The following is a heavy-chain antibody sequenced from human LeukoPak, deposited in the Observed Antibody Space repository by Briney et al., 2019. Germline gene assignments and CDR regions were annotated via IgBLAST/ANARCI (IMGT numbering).Heavy chain of an antibody. CDR1: GDSVSSFY. D-gene: IGHD1-26*01. V-gene: IGHV4-4*07. Sequence: SETQSLTCAVSGDSVSSFYWSWVRQSAGKGLEWIGRIYSKGTTKYNLSLKSRVTISLDQSKNQFSLYLSSVTAADTAVYYCARLRYTGTSQYYFDSWGQGFLVTVSS. CDR2: IYSKGTT. CDR3: ARLRYTGTSQYYFDS. J-gene: IGHJ4*02.